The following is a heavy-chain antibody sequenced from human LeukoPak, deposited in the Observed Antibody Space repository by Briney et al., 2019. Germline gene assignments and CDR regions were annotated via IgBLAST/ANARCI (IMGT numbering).Heavy chain of an antibody. J-gene: IGHJ3*02. CDR3: ARLSQQTFDI. V-gene: IGHV1-46*01. CDR1: GYTFTNYY. CDR2: IDPSGGST. Sequence: ASVHVSCKASGYTFTNYYIHWVGQAPGQGLEWMGIIDPSGGSTSYAQKFQGRVTMTSDTSTSTSYMKLSSLRPDDTAVYYCARLSQQTFDIWGQGTLVTVSS.